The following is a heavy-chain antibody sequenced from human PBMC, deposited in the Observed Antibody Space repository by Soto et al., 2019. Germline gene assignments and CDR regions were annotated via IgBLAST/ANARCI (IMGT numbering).Heavy chain of an antibody. CDR3: ARGRGGRIDYSTSSHYYYYGMDV. Sequence: QVQLEQSGAEMKRPVSSVKVSCKASGDTLYNYAFGWVRQAPGQGVEWMGGIIPLFETPDYAQKLQGRVTITTYESTSTVFMELRSLRSEDTAVYYCARGRGGRIDYSTSSHYYYYGMDVWGQGTTVTVSS. V-gene: IGHV1-69*01. CDR1: GDTLYNYA. D-gene: IGHD6-6*01. J-gene: IGHJ6*02. CDR2: IIPLFETP.